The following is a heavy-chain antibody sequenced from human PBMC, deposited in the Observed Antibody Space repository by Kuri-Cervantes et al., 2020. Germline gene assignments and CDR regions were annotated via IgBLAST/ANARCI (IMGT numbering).Heavy chain of an antibody. CDR2: INPNSGGT. V-gene: IGHV1-2*04. Sequence: ASVKVSCKASGYTFTGYYMHWVRQAPGQGLEWMGWINPNSGGTNYAQKFQGWVTMTRDTSISTAYMELSRLRSEDTAVYYCARAPYDFWSGYDYYYYYMDVWGKGTTVTVSS. CDR3: ARAPYDFWSGYDYYYYYMDV. J-gene: IGHJ6*03. D-gene: IGHD3-3*01. CDR1: GYTFTGYY.